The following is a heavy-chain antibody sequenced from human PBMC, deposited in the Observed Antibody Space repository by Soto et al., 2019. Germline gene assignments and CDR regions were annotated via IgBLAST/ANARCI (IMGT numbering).Heavy chain of an antibody. CDR3: ARVRFLEWSQVDY. CDR1: GFTFSSYG. V-gene: IGHV3-33*01. CDR2: IWYDGSNK. J-gene: IGHJ4*02. Sequence: GGSLRLSCAASGFTFSSYGMHWVRQAPGKGLEWVVVIWYDGSNKYYADSVKGRFTISRDNSKNTLYLQMNSLRAEDTAVYYCARVRFLEWSQVDYWGQGTLVTVSS. D-gene: IGHD3-3*01.